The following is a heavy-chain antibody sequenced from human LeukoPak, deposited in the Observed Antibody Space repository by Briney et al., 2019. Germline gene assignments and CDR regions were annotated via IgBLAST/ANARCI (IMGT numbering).Heavy chain of an antibody. Sequence: GASVKVSCKASGGTFSSYAISWVRQAPGQGLEWMGGIIPTFGTANYAQKFQGRVTITADESTSTAYMELSSLRSEDTAVYYCARRIEYCGGDCYSGYFDYWGQGTLVTVSS. CDR2: IIPTFGTA. J-gene: IGHJ4*02. CDR3: ARRIEYCGGDCYSGYFDY. D-gene: IGHD2-21*02. CDR1: GGTFSSYA. V-gene: IGHV1-69*13.